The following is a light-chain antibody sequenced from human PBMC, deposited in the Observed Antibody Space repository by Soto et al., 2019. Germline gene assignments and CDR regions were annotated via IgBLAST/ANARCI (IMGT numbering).Light chain of an antibody. CDR1: ISNIGAGYG. CDR2: DNT. V-gene: IGLV1-40*01. Sequence: QSVLTQPPSLSGAPGQRVTLSCTGSISNIGAGYGVHWYQQLPGRAPKLLVYDNTKRHSGVPDRFSGSKSGTSASLAITGLQADDEADYYCQSYDSSLSGVVFGGGTKVTVL. CDR3: QSYDSSLSGVV. J-gene: IGLJ2*01.